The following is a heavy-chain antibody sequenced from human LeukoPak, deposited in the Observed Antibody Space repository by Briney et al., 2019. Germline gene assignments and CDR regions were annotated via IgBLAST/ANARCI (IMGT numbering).Heavy chain of an antibody. J-gene: IGHJ4*02. D-gene: IGHD2-2*01. V-gene: IGHV4-4*07. CDR3: ARMYCSSTSCYSGV. CDR1: GGSMSTYY. Sequence: NPSETLSLTCTVSGGSMSTYYWTWIRQPAGKGLEWVGRVYTSGTTNYNPSLKSRVTMSVDTSKNQFSLKLRSVTAADTAVYYCARMYCSSTSCYSGVWGQGTLVTVSS. CDR2: VYTSGTT.